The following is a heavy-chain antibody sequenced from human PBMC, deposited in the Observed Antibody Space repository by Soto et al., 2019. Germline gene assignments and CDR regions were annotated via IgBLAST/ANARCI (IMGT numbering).Heavy chain of an antibody. CDR3: ARFGWGWFDP. D-gene: IGHD3-16*01. CDR1: GGSISSGGYY. J-gene: IGHJ5*02. V-gene: IGHV4-31*03. Sequence: QVQLQESGPGVVKPSQTLSLTCTVSGGSISSGGYYWSWIRQHPGKGLEWIGYIYYSGSTYYNPSIKSRVTKSVDTSNNQFSLKLSSVTAEDTAVYYCARFGWGWFDPWGQATPVTVSS. CDR2: IYYSGST.